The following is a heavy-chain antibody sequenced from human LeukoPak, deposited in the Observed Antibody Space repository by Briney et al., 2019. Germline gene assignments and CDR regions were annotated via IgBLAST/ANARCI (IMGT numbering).Heavy chain of an antibody. J-gene: IGHJ6*03. Sequence: SETLSLTCTVSGGSISSYYWSWIRQPAGKGLEWIGRIYTSGSTNYNPSLKSRVTMSVDTSKNQFSLKLSSVAAADTAVYYCARDRVGATGYYYYYMDVWGKGTTVTISS. V-gene: IGHV4-4*07. CDR1: GGSISSYY. CDR2: IYTSGST. CDR3: ARDRVGATGYYYYYMDV. D-gene: IGHD1-26*01.